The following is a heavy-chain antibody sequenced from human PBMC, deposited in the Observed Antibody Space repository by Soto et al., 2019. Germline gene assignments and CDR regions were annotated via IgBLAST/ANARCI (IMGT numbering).Heavy chain of an antibody. D-gene: IGHD3-10*01. Sequence: SVKVSCKASGGTFSSYAISWVRQAPGQGLEWMGGIIPIFGTANYAQKFQGRVTITADESTSTAYMELSSPRPEDTAVYYCARVMVRGVTRDYSYYGMDVWG. J-gene: IGHJ6*02. V-gene: IGHV1-69*13. CDR1: GGTFSSYA. CDR2: IIPIFGTA. CDR3: ARVMVRGVTRDYSYYGMDV.